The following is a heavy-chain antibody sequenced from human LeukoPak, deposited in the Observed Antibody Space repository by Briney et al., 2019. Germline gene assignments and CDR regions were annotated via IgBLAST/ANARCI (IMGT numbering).Heavy chain of an antibody. V-gene: IGHV4-59*08. D-gene: IGHD2-21*02. Sequence: SETLSLTCTVSGGSINGFHWGWVRQPPGKGLEYLGFISHTGNTNYSPSLKSRVTISIDTSKNHFSLELRSVTAADTAVYFCARVGDCGDDCYSHDYWGQGTLVSVPS. CDR2: ISHTGNT. CDR3: ARVGDCGDDCYSHDY. CDR1: GGSINGFH. J-gene: IGHJ4*02.